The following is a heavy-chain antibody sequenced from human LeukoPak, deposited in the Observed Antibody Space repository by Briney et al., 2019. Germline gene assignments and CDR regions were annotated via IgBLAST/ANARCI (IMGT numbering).Heavy chain of an antibody. D-gene: IGHD2/OR15-2a*01. Sequence: GGSLRLSCAASGFTFSSYAMTCVRQAPGKGLEWVSTLSSSGGNTYYADSVKGRFTISRDNSKNTLFLQMNSLRGEDRAVYYCAKDENMVYFDYWGQGTLVTVSS. V-gene: IGHV3-23*01. CDR1: GFTFSSYA. J-gene: IGHJ4*02. CDR2: LSSSGGNT. CDR3: AKDENMVYFDY.